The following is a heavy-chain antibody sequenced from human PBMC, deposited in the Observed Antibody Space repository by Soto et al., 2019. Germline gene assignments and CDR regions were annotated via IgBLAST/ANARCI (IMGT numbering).Heavy chain of an antibody. J-gene: IGHJ6*02. CDR2: IYYSGST. D-gene: IGHD6-13*01. Sequence: PSETLSLICTVSGGSISSYYWSWIRQPPGKGLEWIGYIYYSGSTNYNPSLKSRVTISVDTSKNQFSLKLSSMTAADTAVYYCARDRIAAAGTPYYYYYGMDVWGQGTTVTVSS. CDR1: GGSISSYY. CDR3: ARDRIAAAGTPYYYYYGMDV. V-gene: IGHV4-59*01.